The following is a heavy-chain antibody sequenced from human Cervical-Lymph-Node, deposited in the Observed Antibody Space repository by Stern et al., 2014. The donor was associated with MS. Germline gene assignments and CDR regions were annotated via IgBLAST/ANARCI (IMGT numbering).Heavy chain of an antibody. CDR2: IYYSGTT. CDR3: AMAGEYTFGPVFDS. Sequence: QVQLQESGPGLVKPSETLSLTCTVSGGSISSYYCSWIRQPPGKGLEWIGYIYYSGTTNYNPSLKSRVTISVDTSKNQFSLKLSSVTAADTAVYYCAMAGEYTFGPVFDSWGQGTLVTVSS. CDR1: GGSISSYY. D-gene: IGHD6-19*01. J-gene: IGHJ4*02. V-gene: IGHV4-59*01.